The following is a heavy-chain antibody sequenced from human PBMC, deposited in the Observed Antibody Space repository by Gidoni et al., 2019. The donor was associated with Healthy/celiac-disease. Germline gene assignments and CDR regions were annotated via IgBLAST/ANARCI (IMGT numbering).Heavy chain of an antibody. CDR3: TTDSGPTSY. CDR1: FTFSNAW. CDR2: IKSKTDGGTT. Sequence: EVQLVVSGGGLVKPGFTFSNAWMSWVRQAPGKGLEWVGRIKSKTDGGTTDYAAPVKGRFTISRDDSKNTLYLQMNSLKTEDTAVYYCTTDSGPTSYWGQGTLVTVSS. V-gene: IGHV3-15*01. J-gene: IGHJ4*02. D-gene: IGHD3-10*01.